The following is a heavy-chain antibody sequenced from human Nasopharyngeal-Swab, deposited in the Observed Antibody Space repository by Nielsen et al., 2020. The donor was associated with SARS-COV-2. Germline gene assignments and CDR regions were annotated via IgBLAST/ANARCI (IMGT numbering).Heavy chain of an antibody. D-gene: IGHD3-9*01. CDR3: ARSPYDILTGYLGY. J-gene: IGHJ4*02. Sequence: ASVKVSCKVSGSTLTEISMHWVRQAHGRGLEWMGGFDPEDGETIYAQKFQGRVTMTEDTSIDTAYMELRSLRSEDTAVYYCARSPYDILTGYLGYWGQGTLVTVSS. V-gene: IGHV1-24*01. CDR1: GSTLTEIS. CDR2: FDPEDGET.